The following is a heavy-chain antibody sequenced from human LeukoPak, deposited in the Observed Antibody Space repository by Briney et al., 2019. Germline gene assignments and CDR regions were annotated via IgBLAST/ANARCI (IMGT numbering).Heavy chain of an antibody. V-gene: IGHV3-23*01. CDR3: VKDSSVPYGITE. CDR1: GGSISSSN. J-gene: IGHJ4*02. D-gene: IGHD4-17*01. CDR2: ISPSDGNT. Sequence: ETLSLTCAVSGGSISSSNWWSWVRQAPGKGLEWVSAISPSDGNTFYADSVKGRFTISRDNSKNTLSLQMNSLRAEDTALYYCVKDSSVPYGITEWGQGTLVTVSS.